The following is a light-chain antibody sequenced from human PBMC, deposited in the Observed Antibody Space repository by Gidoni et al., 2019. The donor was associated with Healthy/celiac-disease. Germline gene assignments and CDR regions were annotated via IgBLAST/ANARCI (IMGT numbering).Light chain of an antibody. CDR1: QSVSSSY. CDR2: GAS. V-gene: IGKV3-20*01. CDR3: QQYGSSPWT. Sequence: ESVLTQSPGTLSLSPGERATLLCRASQSVSSSYLDWYQQKPGQAPRLLIYGASSRATCIPDRFSGSGSGTDFTLTISRLEPEDFAVYYCQQYGSSPWTFGQGTKVEIK. J-gene: IGKJ1*01.